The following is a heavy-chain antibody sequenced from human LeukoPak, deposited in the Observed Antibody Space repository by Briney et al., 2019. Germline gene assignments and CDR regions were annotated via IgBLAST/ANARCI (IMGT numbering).Heavy chain of an antibody. J-gene: IGHJ3*02. CDR1: GFTFGDYA. CDR2: IRSKAYGGTT. D-gene: IGHD3-3*01. CDR3: TRDPVLNYYDFWSGTEGAFDI. V-gene: IGHV3-49*04. Sequence: GRSLRLSCTASGFTFGDYAMSWVRQAPGKGLEGVGFIRSKAYGGTTEYAASGKGRFTLSRDDSKSIAYLQMNSLKPEDTAVYYCTRDPVLNYYDFWSGTEGAFDIWGQGTMVTVSS.